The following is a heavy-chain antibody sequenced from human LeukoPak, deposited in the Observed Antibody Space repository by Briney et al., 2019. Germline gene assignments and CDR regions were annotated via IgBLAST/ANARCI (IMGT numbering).Heavy chain of an antibody. CDR1: GFTLSYYW. D-gene: IGHD5-24*01. V-gene: IGHV3-7*04. CDR2: IMQDGSEK. Sequence: QPGGSLRLSCAASGFTLSYYWMTWVRRAPGKGLEWVANIMQDGSEKYYVDSVKGRFTISRDNAKNSLYLQMNSLRAEDTAVYYCARHSAGYTTFFDYWGLGALVTVSS. CDR3: ARHSAGYTTFFDY. J-gene: IGHJ4*02.